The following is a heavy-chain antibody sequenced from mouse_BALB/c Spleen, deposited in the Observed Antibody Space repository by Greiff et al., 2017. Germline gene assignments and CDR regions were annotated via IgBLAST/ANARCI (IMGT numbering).Heavy chain of an antibody. CDR3: ARDKTTEMDY. V-gene: IGHV5-4*02. D-gene: IGHD1-1*01. J-gene: IGHJ4*01. CDR1: GFTFSDYY. Sequence: EVQVVESGGGLVKPGGSLKLSCAASGFTFSDYYMYWVRQTPEKRLEWVATISDGGSYTYYPDSVKGRFTISRDNAKNNLYLQMSSLKSEDTAMYYCARDKTTEMDYWGQGTSVTVSS. CDR2: ISDGGSYT.